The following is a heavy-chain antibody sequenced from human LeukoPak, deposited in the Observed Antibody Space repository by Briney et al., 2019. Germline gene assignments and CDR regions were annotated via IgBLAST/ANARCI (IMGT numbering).Heavy chain of an antibody. V-gene: IGHV3-48*03. CDR2: ISSGSTI. D-gene: IGHD6-19*01. CDR3: ARESIAVARAPFDY. CDR1: GFTFSSYE. J-gene: IGHJ4*02. Sequence: PGGSLRLSCAASGFTFSSYEMNWLPQAPGKGLEGVSYISSGSTIYDADSVKGRFTISRDNAKNSLYLQMNSLRAEDTAVYYCARESIAVARAPFDYWGQGTLVTVSS.